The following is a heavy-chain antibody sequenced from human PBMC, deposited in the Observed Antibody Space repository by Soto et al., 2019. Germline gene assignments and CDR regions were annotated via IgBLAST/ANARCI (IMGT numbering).Heavy chain of an antibody. CDR2: INPSGGST. CDR1: GYTFTSYY. Sequence: ASVKVSCKASGYTFTSYYMHWVRQAPGQGLEWMGIINPSGGSTGYAQKFQGRVTMTRDTSTSTVYVELSSLRSEDTAVYYCARVSGQGYSYGSFDYWGQGTLVTVSS. D-gene: IGHD5-18*01. CDR3: ARVSGQGYSYGSFDY. V-gene: IGHV1-46*01. J-gene: IGHJ4*02.